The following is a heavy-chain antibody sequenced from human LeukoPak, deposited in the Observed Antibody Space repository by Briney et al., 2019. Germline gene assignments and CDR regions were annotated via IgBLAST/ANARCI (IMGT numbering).Heavy chain of an antibody. V-gene: IGHV1-69*05. D-gene: IGHD3-10*01. CDR1: GGTFSSYA. CDR3: ARNPMVRGVIISHHYYYMDV. CDR2: IIPIFGTA. Sequence: SVKVSCKASGGTFSSYAISWVRQAPGQGLEWMGGIIPIFGTANYAQKFQGRVTITTDESTSTAYMELSSLRSEDTAVYYCARNPMVRGVIISHHYYYMDVWGKGTTVTVSS. J-gene: IGHJ6*03.